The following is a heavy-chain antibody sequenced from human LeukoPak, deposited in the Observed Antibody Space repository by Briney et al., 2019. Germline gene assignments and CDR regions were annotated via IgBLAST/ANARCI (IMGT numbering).Heavy chain of an antibody. CDR3: AREMGVSRDY. J-gene: IGHJ4*02. CDR1: GFIVSDNY. D-gene: IGHD3-16*01. Sequence: PGGSLRLSCAASGFIVSDNYMSWVRQAPGKGLEWVSVIYSGGTTYYADSVKGRFTISRDNSKNTVYLQMNSLSAEDTAVYYCAREMGVSRDYWGQGTLVAVSS. V-gene: IGHV3-53*01. CDR2: IYSGGTT.